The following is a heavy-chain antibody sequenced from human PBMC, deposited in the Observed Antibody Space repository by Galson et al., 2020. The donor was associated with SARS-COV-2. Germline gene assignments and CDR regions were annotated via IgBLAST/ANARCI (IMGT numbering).Heavy chain of an antibody. V-gene: IGHV1-8*01. Sequence: ASVKVSCKTSGYTFTSYDINWVRQATGQGLEWMGWMNPNSGNSGCTQKFQGRVTMTRDTSISTAYMELSNLTSEDTAVYYCARLVSLPWVECWLPSYGMDVWGQGTTVSVCS. CDR2: MNPNSGNS. CDR1: GYTFTSYD. J-gene: IGHJ6*02. CDR3: ARLVSLPWVECWLPSYGMDV. D-gene: IGHD5-18*01.